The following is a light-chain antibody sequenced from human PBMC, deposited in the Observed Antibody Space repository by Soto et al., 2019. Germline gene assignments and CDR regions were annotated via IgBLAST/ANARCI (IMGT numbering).Light chain of an antibody. CDR1: QSVSSN. J-gene: IGKJ2*01. Sequence: EIVMTQFPATLSVSPGERATLSCRASQSVSSNLAWYQQKPGQAPRLLIYGASTRATGIPARFSGRGSGTDITLTISSLQSEDCAVYYCQQCNDWPHTFGQGTKLEIK. CDR3: QQCNDWPHT. V-gene: IGKV3-15*01. CDR2: GAS.